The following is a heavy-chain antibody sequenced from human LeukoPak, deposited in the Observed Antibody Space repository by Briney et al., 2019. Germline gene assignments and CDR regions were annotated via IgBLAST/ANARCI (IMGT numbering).Heavy chain of an antibody. V-gene: IGHV4-59*01. Sequence: SETLSLTCTVSGGSISSYYWSWIRQPPGKGLEWIGYIHYSGSTNYNPSLKSRVTISVDTSKNQFSLNLSSVTAADTAVYFCARHIYNWNDGLDHWGQRTLVTVSS. CDR3: ARHIYNWNDGLDH. D-gene: IGHD1-20*01. CDR1: GGSISSYY. CDR2: IHYSGST. J-gene: IGHJ4*02.